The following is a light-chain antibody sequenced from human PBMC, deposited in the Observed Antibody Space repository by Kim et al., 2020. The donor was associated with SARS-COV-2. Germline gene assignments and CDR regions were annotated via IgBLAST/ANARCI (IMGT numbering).Light chain of an antibody. J-gene: IGLJ3*02. V-gene: IGLV3-19*01. CDR1: SLRSYY. CDR2: GKN. Sequence: SPELTQDPAVSVALGQTVRITCQGDSLRSYYASWYQQKPGQAPVLVIYGKNNRPSGIPDRFSGSNSGNTASLTITGAQAEDEADYYCNSRDSSGNHWVFGGGTKLTVL. CDR3: NSRDSSGNHWV.